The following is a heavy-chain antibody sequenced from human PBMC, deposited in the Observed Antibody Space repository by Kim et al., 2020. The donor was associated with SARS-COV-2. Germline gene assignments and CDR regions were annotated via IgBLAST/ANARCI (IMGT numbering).Heavy chain of an antibody. CDR3: ARVWDIVVVVAASHDY. Sequence: ASVKVSCKASGYTFTSYGISWLRQAPGQGLEWMGWISGYNGNTNYAQKLQGRVTMTTDTSTTTSYMELRSLRSDDTAVYYCARVWDIVVVVAASHDYWGQGTLVTVSS. V-gene: IGHV1-18*01. CDR2: ISGYNGNT. CDR1: GYTFTSYG. J-gene: IGHJ4*02. D-gene: IGHD2-15*01.